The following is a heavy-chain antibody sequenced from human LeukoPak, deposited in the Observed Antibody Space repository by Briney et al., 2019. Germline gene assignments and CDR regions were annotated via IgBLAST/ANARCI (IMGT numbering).Heavy chain of an antibody. D-gene: IGHD6-19*01. V-gene: IGHV4-34*01. CDR2: INHSGST. J-gene: IGHJ1*01. CDR1: GGSFSGYY. Sequence: SETLSLTCAVSGGSFSGYYWSWIRQPPGKGLEWIGEINHSGSTNYNPSLKSRVTISVDTSKNQFSLKLSSVTAADTAVYYCARGYLGYTSGWYLHWGQGTLVTVSS. CDR3: ARGYLGYTSGWYLH.